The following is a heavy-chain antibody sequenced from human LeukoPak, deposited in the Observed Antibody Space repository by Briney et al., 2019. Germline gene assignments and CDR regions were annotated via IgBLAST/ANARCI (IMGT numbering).Heavy chain of an antibody. Sequence: ASVKVSCKASGYTFTSYYMHWVRQAPGQGLEWMGIINPSGGSTSYAQKFQGRVTMTRDTSTSTVYMELSSLKSEDTAVYYCAVDFMAAVGTFFDYWGKGPRVTFSP. CDR1: GYTFTSYY. CDR2: INPSGGST. D-gene: IGHD1-26*01. J-gene: IGHJ4*02. CDR3: AVDFMAAVGTFFDY. V-gene: IGHV1-46*01.